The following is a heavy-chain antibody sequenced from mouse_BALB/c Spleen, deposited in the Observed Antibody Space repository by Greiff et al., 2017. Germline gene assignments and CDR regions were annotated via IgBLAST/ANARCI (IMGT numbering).Heavy chain of an antibody. J-gene: IGHJ2*01. CDR2: ISSGGSYT. CDR1: GFSFSSYA. V-gene: IGHV5-9-3*01. D-gene: IGHD2-4*01. CDR3: ARQDYEYIDY. Sequence: EVKVVESGGGLVKPGGSLKLSCAASGFSFSSYAMSWVRQTPEKRLEWVATISSGGSYTYYPDSVKGRFTISRDNAKNTLYLQMSSLRAEDTAMYYCARQDYEYIDYWGQGTTLTVSS.